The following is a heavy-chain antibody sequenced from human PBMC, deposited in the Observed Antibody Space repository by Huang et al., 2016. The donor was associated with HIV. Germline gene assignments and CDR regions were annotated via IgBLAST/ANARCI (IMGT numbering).Heavy chain of an antibody. Sequence: VESGGRSVQPGGSLKLSCVGCTFTFGSYWMSWVRQPPGKGMEWVANIKQDESEKYYVDSVKGRFNISRDNARKVLFLEMDDLRVEDTAIYFCATKTAGMDIWGQGTTVTVSS. V-gene: IGHV3-7*01. J-gene: IGHJ6*02. CDR2: IKQDESEK. CDR1: TFTFGSYW. D-gene: IGHD1-7*01. CDR3: ATKTAGMDI.